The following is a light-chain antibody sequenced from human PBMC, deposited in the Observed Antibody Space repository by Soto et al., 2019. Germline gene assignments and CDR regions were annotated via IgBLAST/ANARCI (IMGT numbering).Light chain of an antibody. Sequence: QSALTQPASVSGSPGQSITISCTGSSSDVGDYKYVSWYQQHPGKAPKLMIYEVSSRPSGVSNRFSGSKSGNTASLTISGLQAEDEADYYCSSYTSRSKWVFGGGTKLTVL. V-gene: IGLV2-14*01. CDR3: SSYTSRSKWV. CDR2: EVS. CDR1: SSDVGDYKY. J-gene: IGLJ3*02.